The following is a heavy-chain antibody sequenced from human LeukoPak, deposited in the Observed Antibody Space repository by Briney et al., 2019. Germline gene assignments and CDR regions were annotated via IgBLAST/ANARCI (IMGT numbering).Heavy chain of an antibody. CDR1: GFTFSSYA. D-gene: IGHD6-13*01. J-gene: IGHJ1*01. V-gene: IGHV3-64*01. CDR2: ISSNGGST. Sequence: GGSLRLSCAASGFTFSSYAMHWVRQAPGKGLEYVSAISSNGGSTYYANSVKGRFTISRDNSKNTLYLQMGSLRAEDMAVYYCARDSVHSLYSSSWYPYFQHWGQGTLVTVSS. CDR3: ARDSVHSLYSSSWYPYFQH.